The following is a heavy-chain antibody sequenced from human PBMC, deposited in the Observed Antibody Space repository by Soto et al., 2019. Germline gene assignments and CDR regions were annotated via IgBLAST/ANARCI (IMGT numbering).Heavy chain of an antibody. J-gene: IGHJ6*01. CDR1: D. D-gene: IGHD3-16*01. Sequence: DIMWFPHCTKKGLEWVSAIGTAGDTYYPGSVKGRFTISRENAKNSLYLQMNSLRAEDTAVYYCAAFFFFYGTD. CDR3: AAFFFFYGTD. CDR2: IGTAGDT. V-gene: IGHV3-13*01.